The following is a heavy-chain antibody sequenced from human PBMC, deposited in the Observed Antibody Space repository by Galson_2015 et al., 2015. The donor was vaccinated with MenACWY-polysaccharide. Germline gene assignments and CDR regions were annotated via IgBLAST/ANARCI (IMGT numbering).Heavy chain of an antibody. V-gene: IGHV3-30-3*01. CDR1: GFTFSSYA. D-gene: IGHD2-2*01. CDR3: ARSYCSRTSCNGMDV. Sequence: SLRLSCAASGFTFSSYAIHWVRQAPGKGLEWVAVISYDGSNKYYADSVKGRFTISRDNSKNTLYLQMNSLRAEDTAFYYCARSYCSRTSCNGMDVWGQGTTVTVSS. J-gene: IGHJ6*02. CDR2: ISYDGSNK.